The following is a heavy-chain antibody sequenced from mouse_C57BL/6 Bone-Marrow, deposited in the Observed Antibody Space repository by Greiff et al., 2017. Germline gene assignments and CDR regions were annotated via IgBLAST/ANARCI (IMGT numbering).Heavy chain of an antibody. Sequence: QVQLQQSGPELVKPGASVKISCKASGYAFSSSWMNWVKQRPGKGLEWIGRIYPGDGDTNYNGKFKGKATLTADKSSSTAYMQLSSLTSEDSAVYFCARNPYYFDYWGQGTTLTVSS. J-gene: IGHJ2*01. CDR1: GYAFSSSW. CDR2: IYPGDGDT. V-gene: IGHV1-82*01. CDR3: ARNPYYFDY.